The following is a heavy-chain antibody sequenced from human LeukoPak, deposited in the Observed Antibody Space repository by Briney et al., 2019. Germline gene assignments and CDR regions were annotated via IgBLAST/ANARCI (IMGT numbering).Heavy chain of an antibody. CDR2: IYYSGST. Sequence: SETLSLTCTVSGGSISSSSYYWGWIRQPPGKGLEWIGSIYYSGSTYCNPSLKSRVTISVDTSKNQFSLKLSSVTAADTAVYYRARPFLGLLSLFDYWGQGTLVTVSS. D-gene: IGHD2-21*02. CDR1: GGSISSSSYY. CDR3: ARPFLGLLSLFDY. V-gene: IGHV4-39*01. J-gene: IGHJ4*02.